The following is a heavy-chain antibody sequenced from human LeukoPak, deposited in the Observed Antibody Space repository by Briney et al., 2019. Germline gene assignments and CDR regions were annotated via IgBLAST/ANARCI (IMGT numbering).Heavy chain of an antibody. CDR2: INEDETAK. V-gene: IGHV3-7*03. J-gene: IGHJ6*02. CDR3: ARDYMGIAVAGHYYYYGMDV. D-gene: IGHD6-19*01. CDR1: EFTFSNYW. Sequence: GGSLRLSCAASEFTFSNYWMTWVRQAPGKGLEWVANINEDETAKYYVGSVKGRFTISRDNAKNSLYLQMNSLRAEDTAVYYCARDYMGIAVAGHYYYYGMDVWGQGTTVTVSS.